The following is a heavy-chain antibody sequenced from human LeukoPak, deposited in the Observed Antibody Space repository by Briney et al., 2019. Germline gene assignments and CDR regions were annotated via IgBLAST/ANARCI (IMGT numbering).Heavy chain of an antibody. Sequence: ASVKVSCKASGYTFTNYGINWVRLAPGQGLEWMGWISDYNRNTYYAQKLQGRVTMTTDTFTSTAYMELRGLRSDDTAVYYCARGGREYKYGRELDHWGQGTLVTVSS. D-gene: IGHD5-18*01. CDR1: GYTFTNYG. CDR2: ISDYNRNT. V-gene: IGHV1-18*01. CDR3: ARGGREYKYGRELDH. J-gene: IGHJ4*02.